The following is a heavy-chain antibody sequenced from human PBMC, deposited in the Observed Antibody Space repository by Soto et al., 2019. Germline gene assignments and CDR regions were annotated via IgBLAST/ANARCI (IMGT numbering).Heavy chain of an antibody. CDR2: IYSGGST. Sequence: GGSLRLSCAASGFTVSSNYMSWVRQAPGKGLEWVSVIYSGGSTYYADSVKGRFTISRHNSKNTVYLQMNSLRVEDTAVYYCARDCSGGSCYPGVYWGQGTLVTVSS. J-gene: IGHJ4*02. CDR1: GFTVSSNY. V-gene: IGHV3-53*04. D-gene: IGHD2-15*01. CDR3: ARDCSGGSCYPGVY.